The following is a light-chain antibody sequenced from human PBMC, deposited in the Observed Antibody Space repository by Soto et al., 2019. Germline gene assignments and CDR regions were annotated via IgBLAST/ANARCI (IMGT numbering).Light chain of an antibody. Sequence: QSALTQPDSVSGSPGQSITISCTGTSSDVGDYNYVSWYQQHPGKVPKLMIYGVSDRTSGVSNRFSGSKSGNTASLTISGLQVEDEADYYCSSYTSTSTLVFGVGTKLTVL. CDR3: SSYTSTSTLV. V-gene: IGLV2-14*03. J-gene: IGLJ2*01. CDR1: SSDVGDYNY. CDR2: GVS.